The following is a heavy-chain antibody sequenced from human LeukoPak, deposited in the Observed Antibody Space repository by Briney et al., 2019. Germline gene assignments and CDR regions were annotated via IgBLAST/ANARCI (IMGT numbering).Heavy chain of an antibody. CDR3: AREETSDPYAFDI. Sequence: PSETLSLTCTVSGGSISSGGYYWSWIRQHPGKGLEWIGYIYYSGSTYYNPSLKSRVTISVDTSKNQFSLKLSSVTAADTAVYYCAREETSDPYAFDIWGQGTMVTVSS. CDR1: GGSISSGGYY. CDR2: IYYSGST. J-gene: IGHJ3*02. D-gene: IGHD3-10*01. V-gene: IGHV4-31*03.